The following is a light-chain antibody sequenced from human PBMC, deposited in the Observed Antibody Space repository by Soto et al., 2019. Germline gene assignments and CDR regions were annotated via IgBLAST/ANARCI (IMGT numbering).Light chain of an antibody. V-gene: IGKV3-11*01. CDR1: QSVSSY. Sequence: EIVWTQSPATLSLSPGERATLSCRASQSVSSYLAWYQKKPGQAPSLLIYDTSSRATGIPDRFSGSGSGTDFTLTISGLQTEDFATYYCQQLNSYTFTFGQGTRLEIK. CDR3: QQLNSYTFT. CDR2: DTS. J-gene: IGKJ5*01.